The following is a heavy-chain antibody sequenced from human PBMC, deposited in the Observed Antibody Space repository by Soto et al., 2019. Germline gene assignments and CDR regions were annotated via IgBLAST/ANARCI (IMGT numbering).Heavy chain of an antibody. CDR1: GFTFTSSA. Sequence: SVKVSCKASGFTFTSSAVQWVRQARGQRLEWIGWIVVGSGNTNYAQKFQERVTITRDMSTSTAYMELSSLRSEDTAVYYCAALYEGGRSFDYWGKGTLVTVSS. CDR2: IVVGSGNT. V-gene: IGHV1-58*01. CDR3: AALYEGGRSFDY. D-gene: IGHD2-2*02. J-gene: IGHJ4*02.